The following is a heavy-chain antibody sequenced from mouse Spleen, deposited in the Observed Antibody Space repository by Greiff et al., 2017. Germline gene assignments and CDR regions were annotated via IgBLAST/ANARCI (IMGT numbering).Heavy chain of an antibody. V-gene: IGHV5-9-1*01. CDR1: GFTFSSYA. J-gene: IGHJ2*01. Sequence: EVMLVESGGGLVKPGGSLKLSCAASGFTFSSYAMSWVRQTPEKRLEWVATISSGGSYTYYPDSVKGRFTISRDNAKNTLYLQMSSLRSEDTAMYYCARHTTVVADYFDYWGQGTTLTVSS. CDR3: ARHTTVVADYFDY. CDR2: ISSGGSYT. D-gene: IGHD1-1*01.